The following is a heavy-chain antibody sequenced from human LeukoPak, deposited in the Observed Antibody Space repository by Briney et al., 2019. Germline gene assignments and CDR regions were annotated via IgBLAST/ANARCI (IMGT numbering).Heavy chain of an antibody. CDR1: GYTFTSND. V-gene: IGHV1-8*01. D-gene: IGHD2-15*01. CDR2: LDPKNGNT. CDR3: ARSHTQKGYCGGRRYPTVWWFDP. Sequence: ASVKVSCKASGYTFTSNDINWVRQAAGQGLEWMAWLDPKNGNTGYAQKFQGRVTMTWNTSISTAYMELSSLKSEDTAVYYCARSHTQKGYCGGRRYPTVWWFDPWGQGTLVTVSS. J-gene: IGHJ5*02.